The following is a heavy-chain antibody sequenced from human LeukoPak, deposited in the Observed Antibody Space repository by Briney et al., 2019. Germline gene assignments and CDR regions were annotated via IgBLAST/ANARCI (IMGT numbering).Heavy chain of an antibody. Sequence: GASVKVSCKASGYTFTGYYMHWVRQAPGQGLEWMGWINPKSGGTNYAQKFQGRVTMTRDTSISTAYMELSRLRSDDTAVYYCARIAHDSSAYYPPGNYYFDYWGQGTLVTVSS. J-gene: IGHJ4*02. CDR3: ARIAHDSSAYYPPGNYYFDY. CDR2: INPKSGGT. V-gene: IGHV1-2*02. CDR1: GYTFTGYY. D-gene: IGHD3-22*01.